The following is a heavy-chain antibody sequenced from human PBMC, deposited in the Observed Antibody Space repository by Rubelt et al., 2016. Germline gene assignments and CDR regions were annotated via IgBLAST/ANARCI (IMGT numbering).Heavy chain of an antibody. D-gene: IGHD5-18*01. J-gene: IGHJ4*02. V-gene: IGHV3-66*01. Sequence: GLEWVSVIYSGGGTYYADSVKGRFTISRDNSKNTLYLQMNTLRAEDTAVYYCAKDNVMRGFSYDYRFDYWGQGALVAVSS. CDR3: AKDNVMRGFSYDYRFDY. CDR2: IYSGGGT.